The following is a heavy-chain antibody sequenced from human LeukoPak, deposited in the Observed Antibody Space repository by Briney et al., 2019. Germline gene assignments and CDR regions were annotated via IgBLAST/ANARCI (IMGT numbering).Heavy chain of an antibody. CDR3: TRSGRGGAFDI. V-gene: IGHV3-74*03. CDR1: GFTLSNYW. CDR2: IYSDGSRT. J-gene: IGHJ3*02. D-gene: IGHD1-26*01. Sequence: GGSLRLSCAGSGFTLSNYWMHWVRQGPGKGLAWVSRIYSDGSRTTYADSVKGRFTISGDNAKNTLYLQMNSLRADDPAVYYCTRSGRGGAFDIWGQGTMVTVSS.